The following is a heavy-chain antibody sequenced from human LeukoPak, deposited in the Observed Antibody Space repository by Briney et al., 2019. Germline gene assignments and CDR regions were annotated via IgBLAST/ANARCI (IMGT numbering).Heavy chain of an antibody. D-gene: IGHD6-19*01. J-gene: IGHJ4*02. CDR2: INHSGST. V-gene: IGHV4-34*01. Sequence: SETLSLTCAVYGGSFSGYYWSWIRQPPGKGLEWIGEINHSGSTNYNPSLKSRVTISVDTSKNQFSLKLSSVTAADTAVYYCAKSPYSSGWSRSPGYWGQGTLVTVSS. CDR1: GGSFSGYY. CDR3: AKSPYSSGWSRSPGY.